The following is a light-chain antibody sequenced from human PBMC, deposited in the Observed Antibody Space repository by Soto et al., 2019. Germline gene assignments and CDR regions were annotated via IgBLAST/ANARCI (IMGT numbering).Light chain of an antibody. CDR2: DAS. CDR3: QQYNKWPPLT. CDR1: QSVSSN. Sequence: EIVMTQSPATLSVSPGERATLSCRASQSVSSNLAWYQQKPGQAPRLLIYDASTRATGIPARFSGSGSGTEFTLTISSLQSEDFAVDYCQQYNKWPPLTFGGGTKVEI. J-gene: IGKJ4*01. V-gene: IGKV3-15*01.